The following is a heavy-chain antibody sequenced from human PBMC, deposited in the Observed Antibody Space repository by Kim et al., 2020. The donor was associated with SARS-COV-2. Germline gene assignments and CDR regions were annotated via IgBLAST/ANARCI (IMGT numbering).Heavy chain of an antibody. CDR3: AKIEVATDNLDY. J-gene: IGHJ4*02. D-gene: IGHD5-12*01. V-gene: IGHV3-9*01. Sequence: GYADSVKGRVTISSDEAKNSLYMQMNSLGAEDTALYYCAKIEVATDNLDYWGQGTLVTVSS.